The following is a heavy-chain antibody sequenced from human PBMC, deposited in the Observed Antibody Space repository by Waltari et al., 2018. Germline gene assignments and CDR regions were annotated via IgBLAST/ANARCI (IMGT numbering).Heavy chain of an antibody. CDR3: ARGVAGTGGNWFDP. Sequence: QLQLQESGPGLVKPSETLSLTCTVSGGSISSSSYYWGWIRQPPGKGLEWIGSIYYSGSTYYKPSLKSRVTISVDTSKNQFSLKLSSVTAADTAVYYCARGVAGTGGNWFDPWGQGTLVTVSS. CDR1: GGSISSSSYY. D-gene: IGHD6-19*01. J-gene: IGHJ5*02. CDR2: IYYSGST. V-gene: IGHV4-39*07.